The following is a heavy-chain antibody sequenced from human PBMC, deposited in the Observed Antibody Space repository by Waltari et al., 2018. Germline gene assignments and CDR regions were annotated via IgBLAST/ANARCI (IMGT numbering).Heavy chain of an antibody. D-gene: IGHD4-17*01. V-gene: IGHV3-7*01. CDR2: IKQDGSEK. Sequence: EVQLVESGGGLVQPGGSLRLSCAASGFTFNIYWMSWVRQAPGKGLGWVANIKQDGSEKYHVDSVKGRFTISRDNAKNSLYLQMNSLRAEDTAVYYCASHDYCDYSSFDYWGQGTLLTVSS. J-gene: IGHJ4*02. CDR3: ASHDYCDYSSFDY. CDR1: GFTFNIYW.